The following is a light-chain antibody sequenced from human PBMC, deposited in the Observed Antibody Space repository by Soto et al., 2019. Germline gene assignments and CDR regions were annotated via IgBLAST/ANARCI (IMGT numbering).Light chain of an antibody. CDR1: RNIDIW. CDR2: KAS. V-gene: IGKV1-5*03. J-gene: IGKJ2*01. CDR3: QHYYAYTRT. Sequence: DIQMTQSPSTLSAYIGDRVTITCRASRNIDIWLAWYQQKPVKAPKHLIYKASTLETGVPARFSGSGSGTEVAITIRSLHPDDCGTYYGQHYYAYTRTFGQGTKLES.